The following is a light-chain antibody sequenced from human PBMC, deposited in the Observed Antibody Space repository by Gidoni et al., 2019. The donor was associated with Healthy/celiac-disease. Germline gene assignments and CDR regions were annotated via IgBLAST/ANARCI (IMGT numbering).Light chain of an antibody. CDR3: CSYAGSYTVV. Sequence: QSALTQPRSVSGSPGQSVTISCTGTSSDVVGYNYVSWYQQHPGKAPKLMIYHVSKRPSGVPDRFSGSKSGNTASLTISGLQAEDEADYYCCSYAGSYTVVFGGGTKLTVL. J-gene: IGLJ2*01. CDR2: HVS. V-gene: IGLV2-11*01. CDR1: SSDVVGYNY.